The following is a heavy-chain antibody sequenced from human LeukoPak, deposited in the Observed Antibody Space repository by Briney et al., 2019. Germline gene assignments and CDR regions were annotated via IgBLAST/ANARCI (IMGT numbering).Heavy chain of an antibody. CDR2: INPRTGDR. D-gene: IGHD2-2*01. CDR1: GYTFTSHD. CDR3: TRHTSPTFDY. J-gene: IGHJ4*02. V-gene: IGHV1-8*01. Sequence: ASVTVSCKASGYTFTSHDINWVRQASGQGPEWMGWINPRTGDRGYAQKFQGRVTITRSTSMNTAYMELSSLRPEDTAVYYCTRHTSPTFDYWGQGTLVTVSS.